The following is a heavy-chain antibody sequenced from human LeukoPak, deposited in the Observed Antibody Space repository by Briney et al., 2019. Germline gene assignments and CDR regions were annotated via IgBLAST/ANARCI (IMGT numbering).Heavy chain of an antibody. J-gene: IGHJ5*02. CDR1: GYTLTELS. CDR3: ATVVCTNGVCYSMDNWFDP. D-gene: IGHD2-8*01. CDR2: FDPEDGET. Sequence: ASVKVSCKVSGYTLTELSMHWVRQAPGKGLEWMGGFDPEDGETIYAQKFQGRVTMTEDTSTDTAYMELSSLRSEDTAVYYCATVVCTNGVCYSMDNWFDPWGQGTLVTVSS. V-gene: IGHV1-24*01.